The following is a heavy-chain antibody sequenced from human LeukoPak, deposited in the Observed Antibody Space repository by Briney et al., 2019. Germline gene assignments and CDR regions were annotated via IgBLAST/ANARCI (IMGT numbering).Heavy chain of an antibody. CDR1: GGTFSSYA. D-gene: IGHD2-2*01. CDR3: ARDPLVVVPAAQDIVATEVDY. Sequence: GASVKVSCKASGGTFSSYAISWVRQAPGQGLEWVGGIIPIFGTANYAQKFQGRVTITADESTSTAYMELSSLRSEDTAVYYCARDPLVVVPAAQDIVATEVDYWGQGTLVTVSS. V-gene: IGHV1-69*13. CDR2: IIPIFGTA. J-gene: IGHJ4*02.